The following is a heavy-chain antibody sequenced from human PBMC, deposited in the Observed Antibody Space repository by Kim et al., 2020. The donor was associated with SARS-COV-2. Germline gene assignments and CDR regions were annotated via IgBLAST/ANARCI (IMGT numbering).Heavy chain of an antibody. CDR2: ISADGGNT. CDR3: AREGSNYGRYYYYGMDV. J-gene: IGHJ6*02. D-gene: IGHD4-4*01. CDR1: GYTFSGFG. Sequence: ASVKVSCKASGYTFSGFGISWVRQAPGQGLEWMGWISADGGNTNYAQKLQGRVSMTTDTSTSTAYMELRSLRSDDTAVYYWAREGSNYGRYYYYGMDVGG. V-gene: IGHV1-18*01.